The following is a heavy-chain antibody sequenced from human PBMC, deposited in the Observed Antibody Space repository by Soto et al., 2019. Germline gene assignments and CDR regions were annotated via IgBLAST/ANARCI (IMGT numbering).Heavy chain of an antibody. V-gene: IGHV4-59*01. CDR1: GGSISSYF. Sequence: PSETLSLTCTVSGGSISSYFYIWVRQPPGKGLEWIGSVYYTGTTDYNPSLKSRVTISVDTSKTQFSLNLRSVTAADTAVYYCARELAAVPTAFDYCGRGPLVTVYS. CDR2: VYYTGTT. J-gene: IGHJ4*02. CDR3: ARELAAVPTAFDY. D-gene: IGHD6-13*01.